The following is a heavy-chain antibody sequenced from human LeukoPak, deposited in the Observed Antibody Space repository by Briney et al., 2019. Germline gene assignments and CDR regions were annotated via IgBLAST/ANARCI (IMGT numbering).Heavy chain of an antibody. CDR1: GFTFSGHF. CDR3: ARSGYSGYDPDY. CDR2: ISPGSDYT. J-gene: IGHJ4*02. V-gene: IGHV3-11*06. D-gene: IGHD5-12*01. Sequence: GGSLRLSCAASGFTFSGHFMNWIRQAPGKGLEWVSYISPGSDYTNYADSVKGRFTISRDNAKNSLYLQMNSLRAEDTAVYFCARSGYSGYDPDYWGQGTLVTVSS.